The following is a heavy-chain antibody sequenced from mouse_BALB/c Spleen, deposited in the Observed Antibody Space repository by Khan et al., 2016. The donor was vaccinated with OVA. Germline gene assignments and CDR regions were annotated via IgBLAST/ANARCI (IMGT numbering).Heavy chain of an antibody. Sequence: QVQLQQSGPELVKPGASVKMSCKASGYTFTDYIISWVKQRTGQGLEWIGEIYHGSGTTHYNEKFKGKATLTADKSSNTAYMQLNSLTSEDSAIYFCARFETTVADYWGQGTTLTVSS. D-gene: IGHD1-1*01. CDR1: GYTFTDYI. J-gene: IGHJ2*01. CDR2: IYHGSGTT. CDR3: ARFETTVADY. V-gene: IGHV1-77*01.